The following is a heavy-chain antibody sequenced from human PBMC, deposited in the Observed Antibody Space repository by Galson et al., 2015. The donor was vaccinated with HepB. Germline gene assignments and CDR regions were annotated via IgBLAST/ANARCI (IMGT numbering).Heavy chain of an antibody. Sequence: SLRLSCAASEFILSMYWMNWVRQAPGKGLEWVANIKEDGSEKNYVDSVKGRFTIARDNAKNSLYLQMNSLRAEETAVYYCARVKRGEWYSFYYYGMDVWGRGTTVTVSS. CDR2: IKEDGSEK. CDR1: EFILSMYW. V-gene: IGHV3-7*05. CDR3: ARVKRGEWYSFYYYGMDV. J-gene: IGHJ6*02. D-gene: IGHD3-10*01.